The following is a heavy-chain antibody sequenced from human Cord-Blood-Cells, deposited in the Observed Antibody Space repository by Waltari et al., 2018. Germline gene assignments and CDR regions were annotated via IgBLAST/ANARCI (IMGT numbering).Heavy chain of an antibody. D-gene: IGHD6-13*01. CDR2: IYHSGST. V-gene: IGHV4-38-2*01. CDR3: AGVLGYSTDAFDI. Sequence: QVQLQESGPGLVKPSETLSLTCAVSGYSISSGYYWGWIRQPPGKGLEWIGSIYHSGSTYYNPSLKSRVTISVDTSKNQFSLKLSSVTAADTAVYYCAGVLGYSTDAFDIWGQGTMVTVSS. J-gene: IGHJ3*02. CDR1: GYSISSGYY.